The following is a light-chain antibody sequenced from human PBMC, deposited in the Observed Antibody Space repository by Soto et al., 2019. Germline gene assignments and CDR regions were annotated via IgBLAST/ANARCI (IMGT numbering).Light chain of an antibody. CDR3: QQFANSWT. CDR2: DAS. Sequence: IQMTQSPSTLSASVGDRVTITGRASHNIERWMAWYQQKPGKAPSLLIFDASTLHSGVPSRFSGSGSGTEFTLTISSLQPDDFATYYCQQFANSWTFGQGTKVDIK. J-gene: IGKJ1*01. CDR1: HNIERW. V-gene: IGKV1-5*01.